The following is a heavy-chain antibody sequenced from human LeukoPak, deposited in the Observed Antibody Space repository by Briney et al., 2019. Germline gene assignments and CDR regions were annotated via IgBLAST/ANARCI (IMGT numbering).Heavy chain of an antibody. Sequence: PGGSLRLSCAASGFTVSSNYMSWVRPAPGKGLEWVPVIYSGGNTYYADSVKGGFTISRDNSKNTLFLQMDSLRADDTAVYYCARGGRAGWSGSYEDSFDIWGQGTMVTVSS. CDR2: IYSGGNT. CDR1: GFTVSSNY. J-gene: IGHJ3*02. CDR3: ARGGRAGWSGSYEDSFDI. V-gene: IGHV3-53*01. D-gene: IGHD1-26*01.